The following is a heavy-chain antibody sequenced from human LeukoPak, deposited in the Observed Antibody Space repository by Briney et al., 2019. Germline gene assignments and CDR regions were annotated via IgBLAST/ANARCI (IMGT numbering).Heavy chain of an antibody. V-gene: IGHV3-21*01. CDR2: ISSSSSYI. J-gene: IGHJ4*02. CDR1: GFTFSSYS. D-gene: IGHD3-16*02. Sequence: GGSLRLSCAASGFTFSSYSMNWVRQAPGKGLEWVSSISSSSSYIYYADSVKGRFTISRDNAKNSLFLQMNSLRAEDTAVYYCARGSFLITFGGFIGWGQGTLVTVSS. CDR3: ARGSFLITFGGFIG.